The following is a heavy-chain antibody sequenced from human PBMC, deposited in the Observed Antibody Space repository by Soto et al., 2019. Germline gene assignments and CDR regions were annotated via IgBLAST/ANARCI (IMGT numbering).Heavy chain of an antibody. CDR3: ATEGGYPGSNFYGAY. V-gene: IGHV3-15*01. Sequence: EVQLVESGGGLVEPGGSIRLSCVASGFTFTKAYMTWVRQAPGKGLEWVGRIKGSHAGGTTDYATSVKGRFTISRDDSKHTLYLQMNSLNTEDTSVYYCATEGGYPGSNFYGAYWGQGTLVTVSS. CDR1: GFTFTKAY. J-gene: IGHJ4*02. CDR2: IKGSHAGGTT. D-gene: IGHD1-26*01.